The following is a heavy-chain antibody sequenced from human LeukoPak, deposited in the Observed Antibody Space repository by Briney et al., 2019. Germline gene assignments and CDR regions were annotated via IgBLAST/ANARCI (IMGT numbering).Heavy chain of an antibody. CDR1: GYTFSGYY. D-gene: IGHD3-10*01. V-gene: IGHV1-2*02. CDR3: ATFEVGA. J-gene: IGHJ5*02. CDR2: INPNSGGT. Sequence: ASVKVSCKASGYTFSGYYIHWVRQAPGHGLEWMGWINPNSGGTNYAQKFQGRVTLTRDTSINTAYMELSRLRSDDTAVYYCATFEVGAWGQGTLVTVSS.